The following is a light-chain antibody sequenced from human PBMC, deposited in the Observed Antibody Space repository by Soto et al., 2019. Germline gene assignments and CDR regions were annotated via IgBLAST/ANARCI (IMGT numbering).Light chain of an antibody. V-gene: IGLV2-8*01. CDR1: SSDVGAYNY. J-gene: IGLJ1*01. CDR3: TSHAGSYTFA. CDR2: EVN. Sequence: QSALTQPPSASGSPGQSVTISCTGTSSDVGAYNYVSWYQHHPGKAPKLLVYEVNKRPSGVPDRFSGSKSGNTASLTVSGLQAEDEADYYCTSHAGSYTFAFGIGTKVTV.